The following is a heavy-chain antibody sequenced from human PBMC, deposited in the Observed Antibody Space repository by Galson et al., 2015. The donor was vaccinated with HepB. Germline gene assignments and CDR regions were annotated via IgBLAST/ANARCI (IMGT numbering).Heavy chain of an antibody. J-gene: IGHJ4*02. CDR2: IKCEADGGTT. D-gene: IGHD3-22*01. Sequence: SLRLSCAASGFTFSNAGMRWVRQAPGKGLEWVGRIKCEADGGTTDYAAPVKGSFTISSDDSKIKLYLQMNSMKTEATAVYYCATDPAADYDDSSGYYFDYWGQGTLVTVSS. CDR3: ATDPAADYDDSSGYYFDY. CDR1: GFTFSNAG. V-gene: IGHV3-15*01.